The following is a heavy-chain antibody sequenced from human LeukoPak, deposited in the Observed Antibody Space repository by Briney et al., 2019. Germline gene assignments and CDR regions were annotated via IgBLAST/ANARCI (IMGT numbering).Heavy chain of an antibody. CDR2: IWYDGSNK. V-gene: IGHV3-33*01. J-gene: IGHJ6*02. CDR1: GFTFSSYG. Sequence: PGRSLRLSCAASGFTFSSYGMHWVRQAPGKGLEWVAVIWYDGSNKYYADPVKGRFTISRDNSKNTLYLQMNSLRAEDTAVYYCARDRIPTYYYGMDVWGQGTTVTVSS. CDR3: ARDRIPTYYYGMDV.